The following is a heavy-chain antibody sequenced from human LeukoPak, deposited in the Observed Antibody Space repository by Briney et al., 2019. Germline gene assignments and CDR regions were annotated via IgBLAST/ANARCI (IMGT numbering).Heavy chain of an antibody. D-gene: IGHD3-3*01. V-gene: IGHV3-21*01. CDR3: ARGLDSSGSTYYDFWSGGYYFDY. Sequence: GGSLRLSCAASGFTFGSYSMNWVRQAPGKGLEWVSSISSSSSYIYYADSVKGRFTISRDNAKNSLYLQMNSLRAEDTAVYYCARGLDSSGSTYYDFWSGGYYFDYWGQGTLVTVSS. CDR2: ISSSSSYI. CDR1: GFTFGSYS. J-gene: IGHJ4*02.